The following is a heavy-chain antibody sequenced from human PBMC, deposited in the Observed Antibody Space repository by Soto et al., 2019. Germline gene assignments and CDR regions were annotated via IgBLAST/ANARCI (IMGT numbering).Heavy chain of an antibody. D-gene: IGHD3-16*01. Sequence: GGSLRLSCAASGFTVSNNYMTWVRQAPGKGLEWVSVLYIGGSTYYADSVKGRFTISRDNSKNTLYLQMHSLSAEDTAMYYCARARGGGGITYNYYFDYCGDGTNVTVYS. CDR2: LYIGGST. V-gene: IGHV3-53*01. CDR1: GFTVSNNY. J-gene: IGHJ4*01. CDR3: ARARGGGGITYNYYFDY.